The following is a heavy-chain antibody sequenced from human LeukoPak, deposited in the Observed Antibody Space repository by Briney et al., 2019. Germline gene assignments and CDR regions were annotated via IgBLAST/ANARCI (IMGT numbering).Heavy chain of an antibody. CDR3: ARDGLRYFETLDY. J-gene: IGHJ4*02. V-gene: IGHV3-33*01. CDR2: IWYDGSNK. CDR1: GFTFSSYG. Sequence: GGSLRLSCAASGFTFSSYGMHWVRQAPGKGLEWVAVIWYDGSNKYYADSVKGRFTISRDNSKNTLYLQTNSLRAEDTAVYYCARDGLRYFETLDYWGQGTLVTVSS. D-gene: IGHD3-9*01.